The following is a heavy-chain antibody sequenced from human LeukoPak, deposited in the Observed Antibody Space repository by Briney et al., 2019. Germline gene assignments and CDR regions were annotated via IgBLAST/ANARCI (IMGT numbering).Heavy chain of an antibody. J-gene: IGHJ6*02. CDR2: ITNGGSTI. V-gene: IGHV3-11*01. D-gene: IGHD3-9*01. CDR1: GFTFSDYN. Sequence: GGSLRLSCATSGFTFSDYNMNWVRQAPGKGLEWVSYITNGGSTIHHADSVKGRFTISRDNAKKTLYLQMNSLRAEDTAVYYCARSIGLTGGGVDVWGQGTTVTVS. CDR3: ARSIGLTGGGVDV.